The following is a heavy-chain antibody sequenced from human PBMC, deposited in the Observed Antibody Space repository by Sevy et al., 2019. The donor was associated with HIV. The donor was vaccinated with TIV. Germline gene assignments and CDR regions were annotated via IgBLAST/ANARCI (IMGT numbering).Heavy chain of an antibody. D-gene: IGHD3-3*01. J-gene: IGHJ5*02. V-gene: IGHV6-1*01. CDR3: ARAITIFGLTIMLDP. CDR1: GDSVSGDSVA. Sequence: SQTLSLTCAISGDSVSGDSVAWNWIRQSPSRGLERLGRTYYRSKWYNDYALSVKGRILVSTDTSKNQVSLQLNSVTPEDTAVYYCARAITIFGLTIMLDPWGQGTLVTVSS. CDR2: TYYRSKWYN.